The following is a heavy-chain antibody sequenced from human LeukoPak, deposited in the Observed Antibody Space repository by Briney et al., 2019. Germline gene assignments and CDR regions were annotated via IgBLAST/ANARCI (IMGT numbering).Heavy chain of an antibody. D-gene: IGHD6-13*01. CDR1: GYTFSSYG. CDR2: INPNSGGT. V-gene: IGHV1-2*02. CDR3: ARVSGGIAAAGTSTYYYYYMDV. J-gene: IGHJ6*03. Sequence: GASVKVSCKASGYTFSSYGISWVRQAPGQGLEWMGWINPNSGGTNYAQKFQGRVTMTRDTSISTAYMELSRLRSDDTAVYYCARVSGGIAAAGTSTYYYYYMDVWGKGTTVTISS.